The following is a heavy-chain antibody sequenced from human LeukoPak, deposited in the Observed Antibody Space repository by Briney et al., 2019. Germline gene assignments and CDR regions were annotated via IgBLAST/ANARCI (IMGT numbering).Heavy chain of an antibody. V-gene: IGHV1-2*02. D-gene: IGHD5-18*01. CDR2: INPNSGGT. CDR1: GYTFTGYY. Sequence: ASVKVSCKASGYTFTGYYMHWVRQAPGQGLEWMGWINPNSGGTNYAQKFQGRVTMTRDTSISTAYMELSRLRSDDTAVCYCAREPRAGYSYGQGIDYWGQGTLVTVSS. J-gene: IGHJ4*02. CDR3: AREPRAGYSYGQGIDY.